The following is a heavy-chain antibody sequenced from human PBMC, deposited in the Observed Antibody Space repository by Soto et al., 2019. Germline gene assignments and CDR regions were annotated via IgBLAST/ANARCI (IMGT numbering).Heavy chain of an antibody. Sequence: QVQLQQWGAGLLKPSETLSLTCAVYGGSFSGYYWSWIRQPPGKGLEWIGEINHSGSTNYNPSLKSRVTISVDTSRNHFSLKLSSVTAADTAVYYCARERDCSSTSCYLTPFDIWGQGTMVTVSS. J-gene: IGHJ3*02. CDR1: GGSFSGYY. D-gene: IGHD2-2*01. V-gene: IGHV4-34*01. CDR3: ARERDCSSTSCYLTPFDI. CDR2: INHSGST.